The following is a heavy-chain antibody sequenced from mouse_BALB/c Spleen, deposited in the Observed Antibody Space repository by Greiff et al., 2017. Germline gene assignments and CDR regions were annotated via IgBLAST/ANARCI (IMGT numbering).Heavy chain of an antibody. Sequence: QVQLQQSGAELVRPGTSVKVSCKASGYAFTNYLIEWVKQRPGQGLEWIGVINPGSGGTNYNEKFKGKATLTADKSSSTAYMQLSSLTSDDSAVYFCARSRLGGYYFDYWGQGTTRTVSS. CDR3: ARSRLGGYYFDY. CDR2: INPGSGGT. J-gene: IGHJ2*01. CDR1: GYAFTNYL. V-gene: IGHV1-54*01. D-gene: IGHD4-1*01.